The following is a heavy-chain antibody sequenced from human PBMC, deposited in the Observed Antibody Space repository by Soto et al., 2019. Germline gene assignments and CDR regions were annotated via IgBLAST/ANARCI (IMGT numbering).Heavy chain of an antibody. D-gene: IGHD2-2*03. Sequence: ASVKVSCKVSGYTLTELSMHWVRQAPGKGLEWMGGFDPEDGETIYAQKFQGRVTMTEDTSTDTAYMELSSLRSEDTAVYYCAKDRFYGYCSSTSCPRWFDPWGQGTLVTVSS. J-gene: IGHJ5*02. CDR2: FDPEDGET. CDR3: AKDRFYGYCSSTSCPRWFDP. V-gene: IGHV1-24*01. CDR1: GYTLTELS.